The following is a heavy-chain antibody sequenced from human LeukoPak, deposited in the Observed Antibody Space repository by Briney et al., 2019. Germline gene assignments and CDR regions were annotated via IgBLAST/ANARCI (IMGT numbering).Heavy chain of an antibody. CDR1: GFTFSTYS. V-gene: IGHV3-48*02. Sequence: GGSLRLSCAASGFTFSTYSMNWVRQAPGKGLEWVSYISYSSSAIYYADSVKGRFTISRDNAKNSLYLRMNSLRDEDTAVYYCARDSYGSSGYYYVSHYWGQGTLVTVSS. J-gene: IGHJ4*02. CDR3: ARDSYGSSGYYYVSHY. CDR2: ISYSSSAI. D-gene: IGHD3-22*01.